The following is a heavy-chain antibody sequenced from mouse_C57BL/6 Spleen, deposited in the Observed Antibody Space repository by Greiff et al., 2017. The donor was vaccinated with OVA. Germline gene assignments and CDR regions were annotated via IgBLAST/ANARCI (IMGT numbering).Heavy chain of an antibody. CDR1: GFSLTSYG. D-gene: IGHD2-3*01. Sequence: VHLVESGPGLVQPSQSLSITCTVSGFSLTSYGVHWVRQSPGKGLEWLGVIWSGGSTDYNAAFISRLSISKDNSKSQVFFKMNSLQADDTAIYYCARNVIYDGYYEAMDYWGQGTSVTVSS. J-gene: IGHJ4*01. CDR2: IWSGGST. V-gene: IGHV2-2*01. CDR3: ARNVIYDGYYEAMDY.